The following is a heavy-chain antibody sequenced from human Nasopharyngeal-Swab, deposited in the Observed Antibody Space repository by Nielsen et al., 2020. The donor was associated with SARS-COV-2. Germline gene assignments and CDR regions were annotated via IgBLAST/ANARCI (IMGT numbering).Heavy chain of an antibody. D-gene: IGHD5/OR15-5a*01. CDR3: AKDRDSVDDSEEYYHYDGMDV. Sequence: ESLKIPCAASGFTFSNAWMSWVRQAPGQGLEWVSVISGDSDSTYYTDSVRGRFTISRDNSKNTLNLQMNNLRAEDTAIYYCAKDRDSVDDSEEYYHYDGMDVWGQGAPVTVSS. CDR2: ISGDSDST. J-gene: IGHJ6*02. CDR1: GFTFSNAW. V-gene: IGHV3-23*01.